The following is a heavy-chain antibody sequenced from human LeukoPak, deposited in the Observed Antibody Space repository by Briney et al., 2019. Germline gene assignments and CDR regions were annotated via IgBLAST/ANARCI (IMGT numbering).Heavy chain of an antibody. CDR2: IYYSGST. V-gene: IGHV4-39*01. CDR3: ARASSTWPYYFDY. J-gene: IGHJ4*02. Sequence: SSETLSLTCTVSGGSISSGSYYWGWIRQPPGKGLEWIGSIYYSGSTYYNPSLKSRVTISVDTSKNQFSLKLSSVTAADTAVYYCARASSTWPYYFDYWGQGTLVTVSS. CDR1: GGSISSGSYY. D-gene: IGHD6-13*01.